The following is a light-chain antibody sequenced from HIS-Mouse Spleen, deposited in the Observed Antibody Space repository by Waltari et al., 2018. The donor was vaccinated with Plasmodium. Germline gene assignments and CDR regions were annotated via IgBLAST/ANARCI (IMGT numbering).Light chain of an antibody. CDR2: EVS. J-gene: IGLJ1*01. V-gene: IGLV2-8*01. CDR1: SGDVGGYNY. Sequence: QSALTQPPSASGSPGQSVTISCTGTSGDVGGYNYVSWYQQHPGKAPKLMIYEVSKRPAGVPERCSGSKSGNTASLTVSGLQAEDEADYYCSSYAGSSVFGTGTKVTVL. CDR3: SSYAGSSV.